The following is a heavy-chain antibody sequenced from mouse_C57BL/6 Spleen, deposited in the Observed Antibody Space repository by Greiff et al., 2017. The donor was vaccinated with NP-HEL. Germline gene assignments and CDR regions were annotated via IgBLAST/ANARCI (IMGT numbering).Heavy chain of an antibody. J-gene: IGHJ1*03. V-gene: IGHV1-55*01. Sequence: VQLQQSGAELVKPGASVKMSCKASGYTFTSYWITWVKQRPGQGLEWIGDIYPGSGSTNYNEKFKSKATLTVDTSSSTAYMQLSSLTSEDSAVYYCARVDYYGSSWYFDVWGTGTTVTVSS. CDR2: IYPGSGST. D-gene: IGHD1-1*01. CDR3: ARVDYYGSSWYFDV. CDR1: GYTFTSYW.